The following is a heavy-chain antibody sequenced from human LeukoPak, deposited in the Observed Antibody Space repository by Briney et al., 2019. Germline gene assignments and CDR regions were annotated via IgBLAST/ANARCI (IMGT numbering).Heavy chain of an antibody. Sequence: SETLSLTCTVSGYSISSGYYWGWSRQPPGKGLEWIGSIYHSGSTYYNPSLKSRVTISVDTSKNQFSLKLSSVTAADTAVYYCARDHGILSDYWGQGTLVTVSS. CDR3: ARDHGILSDY. D-gene: IGHD5-18*01. J-gene: IGHJ4*02. CDR2: IYHSGST. V-gene: IGHV4-38-2*02. CDR1: GYSISSGYY.